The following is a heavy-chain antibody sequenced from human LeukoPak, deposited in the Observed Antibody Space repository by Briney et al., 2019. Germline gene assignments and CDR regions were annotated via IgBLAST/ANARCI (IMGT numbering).Heavy chain of an antibody. J-gene: IGHJ4*02. V-gene: IGHV5-51*01. CDR2: IYPGDSDT. Sequence: GESLKISCKGSGYSFTSYWIGWGRQMPGKGLEWMGIIYPGDSDTRYSPSFQGQITISADKSITTAYLQWSRLKASDTAMYYCARQSIGYCSGGSCYDYWGQGTLVTVSS. CDR3: ARQSIGYCSGGSCYDY. CDR1: GYSFTSYW. D-gene: IGHD2-15*01.